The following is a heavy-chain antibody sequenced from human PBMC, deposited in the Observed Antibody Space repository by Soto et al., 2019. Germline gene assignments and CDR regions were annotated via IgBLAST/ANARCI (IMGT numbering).Heavy chain of an antibody. CDR1: GFTFSSYG. CDR3: TMIQGGRSLTFDY. J-gene: IGHJ4*01. V-gene: IGHV3-30*03. D-gene: IGHD3-16*01. Sequence: PGGSLRLSCAASGFTFSSYGMHWVRQAPGKGLEWVAVISYDGSDTYYADSVKGRFTISRDNSKNTLYLQMNSLRAEDKAVYYSTMIQGGRSLTFDYRGLAPLVT. CDR2: ISYDGSDT.